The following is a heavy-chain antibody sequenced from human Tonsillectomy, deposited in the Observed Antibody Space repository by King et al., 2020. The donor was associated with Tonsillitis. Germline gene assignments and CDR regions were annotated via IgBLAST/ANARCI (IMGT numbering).Heavy chain of an antibody. Sequence: VQLVESGGGLVQPGGSLRLSCAASGFTFGSYAMSWVRQAPGKGLEWVSIISGSGGATDYADSVKGRFSISRDNSKNTLYLQMNSLRAEDTAVYFCAKEAYLVRGVMRDWGQGTRVTVSS. D-gene: IGHD3-10*01. V-gene: IGHV3-23*04. CDR2: ISGSGGAT. CDR1: GFTFGSYA. CDR3: AKEAYLVRGVMRD. J-gene: IGHJ4*02.